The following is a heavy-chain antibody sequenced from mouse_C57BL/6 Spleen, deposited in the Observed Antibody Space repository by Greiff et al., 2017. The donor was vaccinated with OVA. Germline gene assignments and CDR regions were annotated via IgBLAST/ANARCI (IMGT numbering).Heavy chain of an antibody. V-gene: IGHV5-9-1*02. J-gene: IGHJ3*01. CDR2: ISSGGDYI. CDR3: TRDLGKNGSSFFAY. CDR1: GFTFSSYA. D-gene: IGHD1-1*01. Sequence: EVHLVESGEGLVKPGGSLKLSCAASGFTFSSYAMSWVRQTPEKRLEWVAYISSGGDYIYYADTVKGRFTISRDNARNTLYLQMSSLKSEDTAMYYCTRDLGKNGSSFFAYWGQGTLVTVSA.